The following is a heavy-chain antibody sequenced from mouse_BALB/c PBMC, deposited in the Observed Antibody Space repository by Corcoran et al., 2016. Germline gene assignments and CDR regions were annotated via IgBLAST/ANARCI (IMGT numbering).Heavy chain of an antibody. Sequence: QVTLKESGPGILKPSQTLSLTCSFSGFSLSTSGMGVGWIRQPSGKGLEWLAHIWCDADKYCNPSLMSPLTISKDTSRIQVFLKSTSVDTADTSTYYCARRTSYGNSFTYWGQGTLVTVAA. D-gene: IGHD2-1*01. J-gene: IGHJ3*01. V-gene: IGHV8-8*01. CDR2: IWCDADK. CDR1: GFSLSTSGMG. CDR3: ARRTSYGNSFTY.